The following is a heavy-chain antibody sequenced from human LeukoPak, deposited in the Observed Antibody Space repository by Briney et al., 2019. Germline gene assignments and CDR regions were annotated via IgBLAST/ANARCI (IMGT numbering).Heavy chain of an antibody. CDR3: ARGGGSYLSY. J-gene: IGHJ4*02. V-gene: IGHV4-59*01. CDR1: GGSISSYY. Sequence: PSETLSLTCTVSGGSISSYYWSWIRQPPGKGLEWIGYIYYSGSTNYNPSLKSRVTISVGTSKNQFSLKLSSVTAADTAVYYCARGGGSYLSYWGQGTLVTVSS. CDR2: IYYSGST. D-gene: IGHD1-26*01.